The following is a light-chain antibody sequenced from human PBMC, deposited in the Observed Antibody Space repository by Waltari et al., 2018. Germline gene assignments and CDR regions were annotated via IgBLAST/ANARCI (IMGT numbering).Light chain of an antibody. Sequence: QSVLTQPPSVSEAARKSVTISCSGSRSNIGGNSVSWYQQFPGTAPKLLIYSNDQRASGGSDRFSGSTSGTSASLAISGLQTEDEADYYCATWDDSLSGLLVGGGTRLTVL. CDR3: ATWDDSLSGLL. J-gene: IGLJ7*01. CDR1: RSNIGGNS. V-gene: IGLV1-47*01. CDR2: SND.